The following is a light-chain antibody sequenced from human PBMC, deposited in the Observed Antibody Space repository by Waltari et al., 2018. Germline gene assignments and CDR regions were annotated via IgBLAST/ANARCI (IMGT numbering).Light chain of an antibody. J-gene: IGKJ2*01. Sequence: DIVTIQSTVPLAVSLGARATNSCKSSLSVLFSTNSKNYLAWYGQKPGQPPNLLIYWASTRESGVPDRFSGSGSGTDFTLTISSLQAEDVAVYYCQQYYYIPYTFGQGTKLEIK. V-gene: IGKV4-1*01. CDR1: LSVLFSTNSKNY. CDR2: WAS. CDR3: QQYYYIPYT.